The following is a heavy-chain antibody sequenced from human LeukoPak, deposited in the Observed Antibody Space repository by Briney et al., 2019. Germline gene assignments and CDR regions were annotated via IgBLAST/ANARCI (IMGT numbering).Heavy chain of an antibody. CDR2: ISYDGSNK. CDR1: GFSFSNYG. V-gene: IGHV3-30*18. Sequence: PGTSLRLSCAASGFSFSNYGMHWVRQAPGKGLEWVAVISYDGSNKYYADSVKGRFTISRDNSKNTLYLQMNSLRAEDTAVYYCAKETWYYYDSSGYYLPDYWGQGTLVTVSS. J-gene: IGHJ4*02. CDR3: AKETWYYYDSSGYYLPDY. D-gene: IGHD3-22*01.